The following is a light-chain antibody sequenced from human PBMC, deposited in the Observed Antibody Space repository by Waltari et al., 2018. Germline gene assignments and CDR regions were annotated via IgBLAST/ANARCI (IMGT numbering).Light chain of an antibody. CDR3: HQYNNRPPYT. J-gene: IGKJ2*01. Sequence: TQSPATLSVSLGERVTLTCRASESISINLAGNQQKPCQPPRLIIHGASKRATGVPARFAGSGSRTEFTLTITSLQSEDIAVYYCHQYNNRPPYTFGQGTKLEIK. CDR1: ESISIN. V-gene: IGKV3-15*01. CDR2: GAS.